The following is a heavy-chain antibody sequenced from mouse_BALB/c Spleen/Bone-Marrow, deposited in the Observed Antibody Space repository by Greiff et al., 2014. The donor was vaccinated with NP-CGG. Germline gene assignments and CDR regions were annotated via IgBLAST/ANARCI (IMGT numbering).Heavy chain of an antibody. D-gene: IGHD3-3*01. CDR2: IDPANGYT. V-gene: IGHV14-3*02. CDR1: GFNIKDIY. J-gene: IGHJ2*01. Sequence: EVQLQQSGAELVKPGASVRLSCTASGFNIKDIYIHWMKQRPEQGLEWIGRIDPANGYTKFDPKFQDKATITADTSSNTANLQLGSLTSEDTAVYYCASSGTGGYSDCWGQGTTLTVSS. CDR3: ASSGTGGYSDC.